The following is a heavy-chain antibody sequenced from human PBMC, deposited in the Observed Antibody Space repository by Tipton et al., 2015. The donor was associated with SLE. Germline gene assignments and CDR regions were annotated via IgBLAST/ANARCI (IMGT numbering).Heavy chain of an antibody. CDR3: AKERFGSTGLEH. Sequence: LSLTCDVSGVSVSGYYWSWVRQAPGKGLEWVAVIWADGSKQFYADSVQGRFTISRDSAKSMLHLELNRVRPEDTAVYYCAKERFGSTGLEHWGQGTLVTVSS. J-gene: IGHJ1*01. CDR2: IWADGSKQ. V-gene: IGHV3-30*18. D-gene: IGHD3-10*01. CDR1: GVSVSGYY.